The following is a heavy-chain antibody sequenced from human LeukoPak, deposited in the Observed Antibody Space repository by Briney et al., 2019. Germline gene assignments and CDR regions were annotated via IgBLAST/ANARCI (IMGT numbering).Heavy chain of an antibody. D-gene: IGHD5-24*01. J-gene: IGHJ4*02. CDR3: ARGTREDLDY. CDR1: GYXFSAYY. V-gene: IGHV1-2*02. Sequence: ASVKVSCKASGYXFSAYYIHWVRQAPGQGLEWMGWINPNSGGTNYAQKFQGRVTMTRDTSISTAYMELTRLRSDDTAVYYCARGTREDLDYWGQGTLVTVSS. CDR2: INPNSGGT.